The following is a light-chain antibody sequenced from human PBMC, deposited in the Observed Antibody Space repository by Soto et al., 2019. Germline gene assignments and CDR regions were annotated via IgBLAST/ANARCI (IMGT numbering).Light chain of an antibody. CDR3: QQYYSYPIT. CDR1: QRIGTH. V-gene: IGKV1-8*01. J-gene: IGKJ5*01. Sequence: RMSQSPSSVSASVGDRVTITCRTSQRIGTHLNWYHEKPGKAPKLLIYAASTLQSGVPSRFSGSGSGTDFTLTISCLQSEDFATYYCQQYYSYPITFGQGTRLEI. CDR2: AAS.